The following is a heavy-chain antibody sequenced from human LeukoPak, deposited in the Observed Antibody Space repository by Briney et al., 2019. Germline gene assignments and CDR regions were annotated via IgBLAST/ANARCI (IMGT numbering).Heavy chain of an antibody. CDR1: GGTFSSYA. D-gene: IGHD3-22*01. CDR2: IIPIFGTA. V-gene: IGHV1-69*13. Sequence: ASVKVSCKASGGTFSSYAISWVRQAPGQGLEWMGGIIPIFGTANYAQKFQGRVTITAHESTSTAYMELSSLRSEDTAVYYCARGRTGYYYDSSGYYPFDYWGQGTLVTVSS. CDR3: ARGRTGYYYDSSGYYPFDY. J-gene: IGHJ4*02.